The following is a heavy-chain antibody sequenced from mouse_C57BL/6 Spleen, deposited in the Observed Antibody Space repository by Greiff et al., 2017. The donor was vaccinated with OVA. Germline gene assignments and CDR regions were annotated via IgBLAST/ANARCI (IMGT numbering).Heavy chain of an antibody. CDR2: ISYDGSN. CDR1: GYSITSGYY. J-gene: IGHJ2*01. D-gene: IGHD1-1*01. Sequence: EVQRVESGPGLVKPSQSLSLTCSVTGYSITSGYYWNWIRQFPGNKLEWMGYISYDGSNNYNPSLKNRISITRDTSKNQFFLKLNSVTTEDTATYYCARDGYGSPFDYWGQGTTLTVSS. V-gene: IGHV3-6*01. CDR3: ARDGYGSPFDY.